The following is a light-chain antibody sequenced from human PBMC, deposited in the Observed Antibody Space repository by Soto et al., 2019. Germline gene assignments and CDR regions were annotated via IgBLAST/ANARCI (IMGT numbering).Light chain of an antibody. V-gene: IGKV1-5*03. CDR1: ESLDSW. Sequence: DIQMTQSHSTLSASVGDRVTITCRASESLDSWLAWHQPKPGRAPKLLIPKASSLESGVPSRVRGSGFGTDFTLTIRSLQPEDFATYYCKTSYRTPLTFGQGTRREIK. CDR3: KTSYRTPLT. J-gene: IGKJ5*01. CDR2: KAS.